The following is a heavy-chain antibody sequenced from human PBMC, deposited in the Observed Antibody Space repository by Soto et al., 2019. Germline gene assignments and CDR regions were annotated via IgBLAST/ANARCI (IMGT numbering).Heavy chain of an antibody. D-gene: IGHD3-10*01. V-gene: IGHV4-59*01. J-gene: IGHJ4*02. CDR3: AALGSVFRAVDC. CDR2: ISYSEST. CDR1: GDSSNNFF. Sequence: SETLSLTCTVSGDSSNNFFWTWIRQSPAKGLEWIGYISYSESTMYNPSLNSRVSISLDTSKRQFSLKMASVTAADTAVYYCAALGSVFRAVDCWGQGSLVTVSS.